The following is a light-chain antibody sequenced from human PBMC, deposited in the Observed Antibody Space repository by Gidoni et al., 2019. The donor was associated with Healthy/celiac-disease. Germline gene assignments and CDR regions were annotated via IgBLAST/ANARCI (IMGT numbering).Light chain of an antibody. CDR2: WES. J-gene: IGKJ2*04. CDR3: QQYYSTPRS. V-gene: IGKV4-1*01. CDR1: QSVLYSSNNKNY. Sequence: DIVMTQSPDSLALSLGERATINCKSSQSVLYSSNNKNYLAWYQQKPGQPPKLLIYWESTRESGVPDRFSGSGSGTDFTLTISSLQDEDVAVYYCQQYYSTPRSFGQGTKLEIK.